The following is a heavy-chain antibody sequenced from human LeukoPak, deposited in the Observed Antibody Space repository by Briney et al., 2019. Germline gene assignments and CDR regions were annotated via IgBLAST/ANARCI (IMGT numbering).Heavy chain of an antibody. V-gene: IGHV3-23*01. Sequence: GGSLRLSCAASRFTFTRHAMSWVRQAPGKGLEWVSTTGLESVHTLCADSVQGRFTVSRGNSRNTLDLQMDNLTVDDTAIYYCVRGDDIGKHPTRAYYFDIWGQGTLVGVSS. CDR3: VRGDDIGKHPTRAYYFDI. CDR2: TGLESVHT. D-gene: IGHD3-10*01. CDR1: RFTFTRHA. J-gene: IGHJ4*02.